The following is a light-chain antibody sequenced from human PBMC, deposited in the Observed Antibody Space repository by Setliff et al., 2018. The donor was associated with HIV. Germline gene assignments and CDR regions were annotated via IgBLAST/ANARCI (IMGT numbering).Light chain of an antibody. V-gene: IGLV2-14*03. Sequence: QSVLAQPASVSGSPGQSLTISCTGSSSDVGAWNFVSWYQQHPGKAPKLIIYDVSHRPSGVSSRFSGFKSGNTASLTISGLQAEDEADYYCCSYAGNFVFVFGGGTKVTVL. CDR1: SSDVGAWNF. CDR2: DVS. CDR3: CSYAGNFVFV. J-gene: IGLJ1*01.